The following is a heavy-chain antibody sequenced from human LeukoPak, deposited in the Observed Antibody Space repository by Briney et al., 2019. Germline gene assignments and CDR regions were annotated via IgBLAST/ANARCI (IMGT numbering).Heavy chain of an antibody. V-gene: IGHV4-59*08. CDR2: IYYSGST. CDR1: GGSISSYY. D-gene: IGHD2-15*01. Sequence: AETLSLTCTVSGGSISSYYGRWLRQPPGKGLEWLGYIYYSGSTNYNPSLKSRVTISVDTSKNQFSLKLSSVTAADTAVYYCARQATVVVQAHDAFYICGQGTMVTVSS. CDR3: ARQATVVVQAHDAFYI. J-gene: IGHJ3*02.